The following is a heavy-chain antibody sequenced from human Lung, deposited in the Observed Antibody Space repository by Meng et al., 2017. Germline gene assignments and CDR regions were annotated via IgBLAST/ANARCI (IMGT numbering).Heavy chain of an antibody. CDR3: ARGPTTMAHDFDY. CDR2: INHSGST. J-gene: IGHJ4*02. D-gene: IGHD4-11*01. Sequence: VQLQPWGAGLLKASETLSLTCVVSGGSFSDYYWSWIRQPPGKGLEWIGEINHSGSTNYNPSLESRATISVDTSQNNLSLKLSSVTAADSAVYYCARGPTTMAHDFDYWGQGTLVTVSS. CDR1: GGSFSDYY. V-gene: IGHV4-34*01.